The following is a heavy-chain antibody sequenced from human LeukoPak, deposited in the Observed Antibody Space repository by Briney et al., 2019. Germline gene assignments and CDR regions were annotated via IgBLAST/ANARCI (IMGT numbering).Heavy chain of an antibody. CDR3: AKGGNGYCSNGVCSPRAVAAIDY. V-gene: IGHV3-23*01. CDR2: ISNSGGGII. CDR1: GFTFSSHA. J-gene: IGHJ4*02. D-gene: IGHD2-8*01. Sequence: GGSLRLSCAASGFTFSSHAMSWVRQAPGKGPEWVSGISNSGGGIIYYADSVKGRFTISRDYSKNTLYLQMYSLRAEDTAVYYCAKGGNGYCSNGVCSPRAVAAIDYWGQGTLVTVSS.